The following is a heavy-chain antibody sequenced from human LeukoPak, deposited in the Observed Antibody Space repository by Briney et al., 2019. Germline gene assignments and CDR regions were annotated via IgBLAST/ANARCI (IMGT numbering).Heavy chain of an antibody. CDR3: ARDGRYCSGGSCYGEAFDI. V-gene: IGHV4-4*07. CDR2: MYISGNT. D-gene: IGHD2-15*01. Sequence: PSETLSLTCTVSGGSINSYYWGWIRQPAGKGLEWIGRMYISGNTDYNPTLESRVTLSVDTTKNQFSLRLTSLTAADTAVYFCARDGRYCSGGSCYGEAFDIWGQGTMVTVSS. CDR1: GGSINSYY. J-gene: IGHJ3*02.